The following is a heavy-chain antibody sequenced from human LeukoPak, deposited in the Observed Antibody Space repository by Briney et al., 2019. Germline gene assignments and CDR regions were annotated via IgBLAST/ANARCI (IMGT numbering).Heavy chain of an antibody. CDR3: ASEAYCGGDCYLGFDY. Sequence: QSGGSLRLSCAASGFTFSSYEMNWVRQAPGKGLEWVSYISSSSSIIYYADSVKGRFTISRDNSKNTLYLQMNSLRAEDTAVYYCASEAYCGGDCYLGFDYWGQGTLVTVSS. CDR1: GFTFSSYE. CDR2: ISSSSSII. V-gene: IGHV3-48*01. J-gene: IGHJ4*02. D-gene: IGHD2-21*02.